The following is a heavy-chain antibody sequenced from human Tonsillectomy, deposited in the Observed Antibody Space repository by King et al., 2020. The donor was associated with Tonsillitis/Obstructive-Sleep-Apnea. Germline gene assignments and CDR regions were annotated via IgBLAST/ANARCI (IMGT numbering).Heavy chain of an antibody. CDR3: ARLSASTMVRGVEYFQH. Sequence: LQLQESGPGLVKPSETLSLTCTVSGGSISSSSYYWGWIRQPPGKGLEWIGSIYYSGSTYYNPSLKSRVTISVDTSKNQFSLKLSSVTAADTAVYYCARLSASTMVRGVEYFQHWGQGTLVTVSS. CDR2: IYYSGST. CDR1: GGSISSSSYY. J-gene: IGHJ1*01. V-gene: IGHV4-39*01. D-gene: IGHD3-10*01.